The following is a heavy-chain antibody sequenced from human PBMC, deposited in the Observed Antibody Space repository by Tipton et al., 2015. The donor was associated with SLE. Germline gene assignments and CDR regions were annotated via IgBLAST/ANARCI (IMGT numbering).Heavy chain of an antibody. J-gene: IGHJ3*02. D-gene: IGHD3-10*01. CDR3: ARARITMVRGAPGAFDI. CDR1: GGSISSYY. V-gene: IGHV4-4*08. CDR2: IYTSGSA. Sequence: TLSLTCTVSGGSISSYYWSWIRQPPGTGLAWIGYIYTSGSANYNPPLKSRVTISVDTSKNQFSLKFSSVTAADTAVYYCARARITMVRGAPGAFDIWGQGTMVTVSS.